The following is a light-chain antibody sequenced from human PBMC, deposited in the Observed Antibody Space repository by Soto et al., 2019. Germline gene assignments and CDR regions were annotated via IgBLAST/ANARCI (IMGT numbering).Light chain of an antibody. CDR3: GQFMSAPPRT. Sequence: EIVLPQSPGTLALSPGEKATLSCRASQSVGDTFSSWVQKKPGLAPRLLIYGVPNRATGIPDRFSGSGSGPDFMLPTSRLEHEGFALYYCGQFMSAPPRTFGQGTKVEIK. CDR1: QSVGDTF. V-gene: IGKV3-20*01. J-gene: IGKJ1*01. CDR2: GVP.